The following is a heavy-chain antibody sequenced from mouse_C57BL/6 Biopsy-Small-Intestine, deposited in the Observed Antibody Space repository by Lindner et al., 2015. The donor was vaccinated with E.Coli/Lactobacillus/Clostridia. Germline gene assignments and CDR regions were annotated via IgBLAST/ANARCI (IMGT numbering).Heavy chain of an antibody. Sequence: VQLQESGPELVKPGASVKISCKASGYSFTGYYMNWVKQSPEKSLEWIGEINPSTGGTTYNQKFKGKATLTVDKSSSTAYMELRSLTSEDTAVYYCAKLGGGIDYWGQGTLVTVSA. V-gene: IGHV1-42*01. CDR3: AKLGGGIDY. CDR1: GYSFTGYY. D-gene: IGHD4-1*01. CDR2: INPSTGGT. J-gene: IGHJ3*01.